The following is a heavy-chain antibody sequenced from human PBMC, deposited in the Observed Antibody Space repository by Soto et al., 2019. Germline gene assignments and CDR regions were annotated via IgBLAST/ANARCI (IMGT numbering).Heavy chain of an antibody. V-gene: IGHV3-33*01. CDR3: ATGFYSSSIDP. CDR2: TWYDGSEN. J-gene: IGHJ5*02. Sequence: QVQLVESGGGVVQPGTSLRLSCAASGFTFATYGMHWVRQPPGKGLQWVAVTWYDGSENFYGDSVKGRFTISRDSSKNTLNLQMDSLTAEDTAVYYCATGFYSSSIDPWGQGTLVTVTS. CDR1: GFTFATYG. D-gene: IGHD3-22*01.